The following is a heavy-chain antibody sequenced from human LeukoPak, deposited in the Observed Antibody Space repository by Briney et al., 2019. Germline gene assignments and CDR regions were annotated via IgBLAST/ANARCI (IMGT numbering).Heavy chain of an antibody. CDR3: AREGIAVAGTSMDY. J-gene: IGHJ4*02. CDR2: INGDGSGT. CDR1: GFTFSNYW. D-gene: IGHD6-19*01. Sequence: GGSLRLSCEASGFTFSNYWMHWVRQAPGKGLVWVSRINGDGSGTIYADSVKGRISISRDNAKNTLYLQMNSLRAEDTAVYYCAREGIAVAGTSMDYWGQGTLVTVSS. V-gene: IGHV3-74*01.